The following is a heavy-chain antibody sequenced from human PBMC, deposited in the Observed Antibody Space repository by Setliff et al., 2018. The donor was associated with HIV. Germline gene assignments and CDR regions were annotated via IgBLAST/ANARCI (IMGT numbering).Heavy chain of an antibody. CDR1: GFPFSSYG. CDR2: IWFDGSRK. CDR3: AKDGLAGYFES. J-gene: IGHJ4*02. Sequence: GGSLRLSCAASGFPFSSYGLHWVRQAPGKGLEWVAVIWFDGSRKYYGDSVKGRFTISRDTSNNTLYLQMNSLRAEDTAVYYCAKDGLAGYFESWGLGTLVTVPQ. D-gene: IGHD1-1*01. V-gene: IGHV3-33*06.